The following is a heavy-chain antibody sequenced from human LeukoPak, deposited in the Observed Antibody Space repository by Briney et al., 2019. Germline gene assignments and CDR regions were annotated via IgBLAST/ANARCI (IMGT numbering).Heavy chain of an antibody. CDR3: SQLTSVTFSGWHY. J-gene: IGHJ4*02. V-gene: IGHV3-23*01. CDR1: GFTFSSYA. Sequence: GGSLTLSCSPSGFTFSSYAMGWVRPAPGNGPEWVSTINGSAVSTYYEDSVKGRFTISKDNSKNTLCLQRNSLRRECQVLYYCSQLTSVTFSGWHYWGEGTLVSVSS. CDR2: INGSAVST. D-gene: IGHD4-17*01.